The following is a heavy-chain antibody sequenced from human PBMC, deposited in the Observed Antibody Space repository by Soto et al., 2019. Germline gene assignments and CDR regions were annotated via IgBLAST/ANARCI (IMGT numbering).Heavy chain of an antibody. V-gene: IGHV1-18*01. J-gene: IGHJ5*02. CDR2: ISAYNGNT. D-gene: IGHD3-3*02. Sequence: ASVKVSCKASGYTFTSYGISWVRQAPGQGLEWMGWISAYNGNTNYAQKLQGRVTMTTDTSTSTAYMELRSLSSDDTAVYYCARDQTVAGAFLEWFGVSFDPWGQGTLVTVSS. CDR3: ARDQTVAGAFLEWFGVSFDP. CDR1: GYTFTSYG.